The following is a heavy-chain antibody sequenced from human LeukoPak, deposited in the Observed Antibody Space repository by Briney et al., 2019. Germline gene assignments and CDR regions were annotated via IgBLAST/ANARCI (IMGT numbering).Heavy chain of an antibody. CDR3: AREASYSSSSGVDY. Sequence: PGGSLRLSCAASGFTFSSYAMHWVRQAPGKGLEWVAVISYDGSNKYYADSVKGRFTISRDNSKNTLYLQMNSLRAEDTAVYYCAREASYSSSSGVDYWGQGTLVTVSS. CDR2: ISYDGSNK. J-gene: IGHJ4*02. V-gene: IGHV3-30-3*01. D-gene: IGHD6-6*01. CDR1: GFTFSSYA.